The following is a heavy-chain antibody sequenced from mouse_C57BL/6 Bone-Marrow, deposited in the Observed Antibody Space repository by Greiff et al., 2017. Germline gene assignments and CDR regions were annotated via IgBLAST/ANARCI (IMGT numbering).Heavy chain of an antibody. CDR3: TRGYSMDY. Sequence: EVMLVESGEGLVKPGGSLKLSCAASGFTFSSYAMSWVRQTPEKRLEWVAYISSGGDSIYYADTVKGRFNISRDNARNTRYLQMSILKSEDTAMYYCTRGYSMDYWGQGTSVTVSS. CDR2: ISSGGDSI. V-gene: IGHV5-9-1*02. CDR1: GFTFSSYA. J-gene: IGHJ4*01.